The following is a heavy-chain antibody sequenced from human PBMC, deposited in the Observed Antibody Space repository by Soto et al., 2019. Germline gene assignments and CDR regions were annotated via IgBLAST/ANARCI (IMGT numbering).Heavy chain of an antibody. D-gene: IGHD3-3*01. V-gene: IGHV1-69*13. CDR3: ASGGFWSGYSYNWFDP. J-gene: IGHJ5*02. CDR1: GGTFSSYA. Sequence: GASVKVSCKASGGTFSSYAISWVRQAPGQGLEWMGGIIPIFGTANYAQKFQGRVTITADESTSTAYMELSSLRSEDTAVYYCASGGFWSGYSYNWFDPWGQGTLVTVSS. CDR2: IIPIFGTA.